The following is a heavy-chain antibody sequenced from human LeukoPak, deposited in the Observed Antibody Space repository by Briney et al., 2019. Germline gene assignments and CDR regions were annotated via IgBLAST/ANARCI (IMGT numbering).Heavy chain of an antibody. CDR3: ATDLYYDSGK. J-gene: IGHJ4*02. D-gene: IGHD3-10*01. V-gene: IGHV1-46*01. CDR1: GYTFSYYY. Sequence: GASVKVSCKASGYTFSYYYLHWVRQAPGQGLEWMGIINPSGGATNYAQKFQGRVTLTRDTSTGTVYMELSSLRSEDTAVYYCATDLYYDSGKWGQGTLVTVSS. CDR2: INPSGGAT.